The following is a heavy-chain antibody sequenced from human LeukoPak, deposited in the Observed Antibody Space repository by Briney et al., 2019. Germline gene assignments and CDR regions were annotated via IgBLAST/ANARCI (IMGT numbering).Heavy chain of an antibody. V-gene: IGHV3-64D*06. CDR3: VKHARGFSFGTYYFDY. CDR2: ISSNGGNT. Sequence: GGSLRLSCSASGFTFTIYALHWVRQAPGKGLEFVSAISSNGGNTYYADSAKGRFTISRDNSKNTLYHQMSSLKPEDTAVYYCVKHARGFSFGTYYFDYWGQGTLVTVSS. CDR1: GFTFTIYA. J-gene: IGHJ4*02. D-gene: IGHD5-18*01.